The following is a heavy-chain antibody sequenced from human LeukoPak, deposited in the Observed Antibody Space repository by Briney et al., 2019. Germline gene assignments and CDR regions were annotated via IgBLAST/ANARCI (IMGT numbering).Heavy chain of an antibody. CDR3: TKALLNPNWFDP. Sequence: GSLRLSCAASGFTFSSYAMSWVRQAPGKGLEWVSAISGSGGSTYYADSVKGRFTISRDNSKNTLYLQMNSLRAEDTAVYYCTKALLNPNWFDPWGQGTLVTVSS. D-gene: IGHD2-15*01. J-gene: IGHJ5*02. V-gene: IGHV3-23*01. CDR2: ISGSGGST. CDR1: GFTFSSYA.